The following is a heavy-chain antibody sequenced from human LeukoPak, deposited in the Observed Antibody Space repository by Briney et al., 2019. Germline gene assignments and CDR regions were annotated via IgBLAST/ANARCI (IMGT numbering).Heavy chain of an antibody. J-gene: IGHJ6*03. CDR3: ARDGGSGSYYYMDV. Sequence: SVKVSCKASGGTFSSYAISWVRQAPGQGLEWMGGIIPIFGTANYAQKFQGRVTVTADESTSTAYMELSSLRSEDTAVYYCARDGGSGSYYYMDVWGKGTTVTVSS. D-gene: IGHD1-26*01. V-gene: IGHV1-69*13. CDR1: GGTFSSYA. CDR2: IIPIFGTA.